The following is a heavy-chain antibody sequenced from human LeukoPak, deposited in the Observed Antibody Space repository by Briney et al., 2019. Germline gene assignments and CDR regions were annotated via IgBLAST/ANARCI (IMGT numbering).Heavy chain of an antibody. Sequence: PGGSLRLSCAASGFTFSSYWMSWVRQAPGKGLEWVANIKQDGSEKYYVDSVKGRFTISRDNSKNTLYLQVNSLRAEDAAVYYCAREVVGAYYFDYWGQGTLVTVSS. CDR2: IKQDGSEK. V-gene: IGHV3-7*01. J-gene: IGHJ4*02. D-gene: IGHD1-26*01. CDR1: GFTFSSYW. CDR3: AREVVGAYYFDY.